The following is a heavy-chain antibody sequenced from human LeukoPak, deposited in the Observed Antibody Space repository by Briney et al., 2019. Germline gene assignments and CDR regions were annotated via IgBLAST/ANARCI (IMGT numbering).Heavy chain of an antibody. D-gene: IGHD2-2*01. J-gene: IGHJ3*02. V-gene: IGHV4-39*01. CDR2: IYYSGST. Sequence: PSETLSLTCTVSGGSISSSSYYWGWIRQPPGKGLEWIGSIYYSGSTNYNPSLKSRVTISVDMSKNQFSLQLSSVTAADTAVYYCARQSCSSTSCPHRNVFDIWGQGTMVTVSP. CDR1: GGSISSSSYY. CDR3: ARQSCSSTSCPHRNVFDI.